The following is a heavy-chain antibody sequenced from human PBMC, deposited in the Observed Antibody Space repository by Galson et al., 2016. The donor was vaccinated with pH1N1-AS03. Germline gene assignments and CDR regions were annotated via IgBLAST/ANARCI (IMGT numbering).Heavy chain of an antibody. V-gene: IGHV3-7*03. J-gene: IGHJ4*02. D-gene: IGHD6-25*01. Sequence: SLRLSCAASGITFSTYWMSWVRQAPGKGLEWAANINQNGHSEYVDSVKGRFTISRDMSKKSLYLQMNSLRAEETAIYYCATKAYSNGWVDYWGQGTLVTVSS. CDR3: ATKAYSNGWVDY. CDR2: INQNGHSE. CDR1: GITFSTYW.